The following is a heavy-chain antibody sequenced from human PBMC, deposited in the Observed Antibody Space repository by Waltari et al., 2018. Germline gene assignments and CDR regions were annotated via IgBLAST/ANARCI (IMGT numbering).Heavy chain of an antibody. Sequence: QVQLQESGPGLVKPSETLSLTCTVSGGSISSYYWSWIRQPPGKGLEWIGYIYTSGSTNYNHSLKSRVTISVDTSKNQFSLKLSSVTAADTAVYYCARDGYNFPLDAFDIWGQGTMVTVSS. CDR1: GGSISSYY. D-gene: IGHD5-12*01. J-gene: IGHJ3*02. V-gene: IGHV4-4*09. CDR3: ARDGYNFPLDAFDI. CDR2: IYTSGST.